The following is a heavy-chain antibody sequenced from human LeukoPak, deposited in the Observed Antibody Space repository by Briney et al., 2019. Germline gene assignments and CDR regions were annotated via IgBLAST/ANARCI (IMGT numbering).Heavy chain of an antibody. Sequence: GASVKVSCKASGYTFTSYAMNWVRQAPGQGLEWMGWINPNSGGTNYAQKFQGRVTMTRDTSISTAYMELSRLRSDDTAVYYCARGGSSWYVLWRDWFDPWGQGTLVTVSS. CDR1: GYTFTSYA. CDR2: INPNSGGT. D-gene: IGHD6-13*01. J-gene: IGHJ5*02. V-gene: IGHV1-2*02. CDR3: ARGGSSWYVLWRDWFDP.